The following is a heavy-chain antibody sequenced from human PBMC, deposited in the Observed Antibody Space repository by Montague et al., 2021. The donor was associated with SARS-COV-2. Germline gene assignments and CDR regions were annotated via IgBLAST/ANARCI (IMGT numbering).Heavy chain of an antibody. CDR3: ALPLGGARFDP. D-gene: IGHD3-16*01. CDR2: IYHSGTT. CDR1: GGSVSSDNW. V-gene: IGHV4-4*02. J-gene: IGHJ5*02. Sequence: SETLSLTCSVSGGSVSSDNWWTWVRQPPGKGLEWIGDIYHSGTTXXSPSLKSRLTISLDKPKNQFSLKLMSVTAADTAVYYCALPLGGARFDPWGQGTLVIVSS.